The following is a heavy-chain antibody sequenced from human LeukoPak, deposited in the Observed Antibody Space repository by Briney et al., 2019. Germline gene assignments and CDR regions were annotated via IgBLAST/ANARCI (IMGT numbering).Heavy chain of an antibody. CDR1: GYTFTGYY. V-gene: IGHV1-2*02. Sequence: ASVKVSCKASGYTFTGYYMHWVRQAPGQGLEWMGWINPNSGGTNYAQKFQGRVTMTRDTSISTAYMELSRLRPDDTAVYYCARDLVVVVPAANYYYYYGMDVWGQGTTVTVSS. CDR3: ARDLVVVVPAANYYYYYGMDV. J-gene: IGHJ6*02. CDR2: INPNSGGT. D-gene: IGHD2-2*01.